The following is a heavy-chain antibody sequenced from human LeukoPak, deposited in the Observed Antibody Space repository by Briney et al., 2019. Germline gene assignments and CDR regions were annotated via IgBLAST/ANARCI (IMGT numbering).Heavy chain of an antibody. D-gene: IGHD2-21*02. CDR2: ISSSGGST. CDR3: AKVPLVTAFKYFDY. V-gene: IGHV3-23*01. Sequence: GGSLRLSCAASGFIFSSYVMSWVRQAPGKGLEWVSAISSSGGSTYYADSVKGRFTISRDNSKNTLYLQMNSLRAEDTAVYYCAKVPLVTAFKYFDYWGQGTLVTVSS. J-gene: IGHJ4*02. CDR1: GFIFSSYV.